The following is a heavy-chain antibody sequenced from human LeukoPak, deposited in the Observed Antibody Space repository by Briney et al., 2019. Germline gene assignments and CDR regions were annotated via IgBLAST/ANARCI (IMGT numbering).Heavy chain of an antibody. CDR2: ISGSGGTT. V-gene: IGHV3-23*01. D-gene: IGHD3-10*01. CDR3: AKDDYGSGSYYVDY. J-gene: IGHJ4*02. CDR1: GFTFSIYT. Sequence: PGGSLRLSCAASGFTFSIYTMSWVRQAPGKGLGWVSTISGSGGTTYYADSVKGRFTISRDNSKNTLHLQMNSLRAEDTAVYYCAKDDYGSGSYYVDYWGQGTLVTVSS.